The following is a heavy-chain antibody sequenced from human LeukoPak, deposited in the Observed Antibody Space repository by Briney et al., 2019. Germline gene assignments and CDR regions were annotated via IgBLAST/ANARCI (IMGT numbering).Heavy chain of an antibody. V-gene: IGHV1-18*01. J-gene: IGHJ4*02. D-gene: IGHD2-21*01. Sequence: ASVKVSCKTSGYTYTSYGISWVRQAPGQGLEWMAWISGYNERTNYAHKFKDRVTMTTDTSTTTAHMELRSLRSDDTAVYFCVRDRADGSIVVVPAGDFLGQGTLVTVSS. CDR2: ISGYNERT. CDR1: GYTYTSYG. CDR3: VRDRADGSIVVVPAGDF.